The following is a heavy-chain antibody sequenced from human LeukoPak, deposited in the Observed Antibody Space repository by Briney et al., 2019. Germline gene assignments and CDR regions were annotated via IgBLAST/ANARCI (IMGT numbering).Heavy chain of an antibody. CDR3: ARDRCSGGSCYSVY. J-gene: IGHJ4*02. D-gene: IGHD2-15*01. Sequence: GASVKVSCKASGYTFTSYDINWVRQATGQGLEWMGWMNPNSGGTNYAQKFQGRVTMTRDTSISTAYMELSRLRSDDTAVYYCARDRCSGGSCYSVYWGQGTLVTVSS. V-gene: IGHV1-2*02. CDR1: GYTFTSYD. CDR2: MNPNSGGT.